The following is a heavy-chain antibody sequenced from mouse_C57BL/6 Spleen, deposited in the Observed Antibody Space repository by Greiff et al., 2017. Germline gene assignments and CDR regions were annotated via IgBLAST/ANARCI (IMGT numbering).Heavy chain of an antibody. CDR1: GFTFSDYG. D-gene: IGHD4-1*01. J-gene: IGHJ4*01. CDR2: ISSGSSTI. CDR3: ARRWDGAMDY. Sequence: EVKLVESGGGLVKPGGSLKLSCAASGFTFSDYGMHWVRQAPEKGLEWVAYISSGSSTIYYADTVKGRDTIPRDNAENTLFLQMTSLKSEDTAMYYCARRWDGAMDYWGQGTSVTASS. V-gene: IGHV5-17*01.